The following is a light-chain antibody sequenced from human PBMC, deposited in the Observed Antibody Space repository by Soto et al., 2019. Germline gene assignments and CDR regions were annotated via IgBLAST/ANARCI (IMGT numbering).Light chain of an antibody. V-gene: IGKV3D-20*02. J-gene: IGKJ5*01. CDR3: QQRRSWQVT. CDR1: QSVRSSS. Sequence: EIVLTQSPGTLSLSPGERATLSCRASQSVRSSSLAWYQHRPGQAPRLLIYQTSLRAAGIPARFSASGSGTNFTLTISSLEPEDFAVYYCQQRRSWQVTFGQGTRLEIK. CDR2: QTS.